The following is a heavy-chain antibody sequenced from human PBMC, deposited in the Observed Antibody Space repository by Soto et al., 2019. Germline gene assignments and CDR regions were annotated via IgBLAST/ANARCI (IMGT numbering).Heavy chain of an antibody. D-gene: IGHD6-13*01. J-gene: IGHJ5*01. V-gene: IGHV4-39*01. CDR3: AKRGRAAGTDWWFDS. CDR1: GGSISSSSFH. CDR2: IYYSGST. Sequence: SETLSLTCTVSGGSISSSSFHWGWIRQPPGKGLEWIGSIYYSGSTYYSPSLKSRVTISVDTSKNQFSLKLSSVTAADTAVYYCAKRGRAAGTDWWFDSWGQGTLVTVSS.